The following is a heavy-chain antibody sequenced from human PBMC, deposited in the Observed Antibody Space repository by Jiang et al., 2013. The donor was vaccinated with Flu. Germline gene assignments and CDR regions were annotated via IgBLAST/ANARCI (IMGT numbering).Heavy chain of an antibody. V-gene: IGHV5-10-1*01. CDR3: ARHNGASAHQRSLPGNNWFDP. D-gene: IGHD6-13*01. CDR2: IDPIDSYS. Sequence: GAEVKKPGESLRISCKGSGYSFSSYWISWVRQMSGKGLEWMGRIDPIDSYSTYSPSVQGHVNISVDTSISTAYLQWSSLKASDTAIYYCARHNGASAHQRSLPGNNWFDPWAREPWSPSP. J-gene: IGHJ5*02. CDR1: GYSFSSYW.